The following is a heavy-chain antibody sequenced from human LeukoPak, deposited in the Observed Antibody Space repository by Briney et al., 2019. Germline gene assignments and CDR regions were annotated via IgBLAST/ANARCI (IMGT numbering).Heavy chain of an antibody. J-gene: IGHJ4*02. CDR1: GVTFSSYW. V-gene: IGHV3-7*01. CDR3: VTWSTPTH. CDR2: TNQDGSDI. Sequence: GGSLKLSCAASGVTFSSYWTSWIPQAPGKGLEWVAHTNQDGSDIYYVDSVKGRFTFSRDNAKNSLFLQMNSLRADDTAVYYCVTWSTPTHWGQGTVVTVSS.